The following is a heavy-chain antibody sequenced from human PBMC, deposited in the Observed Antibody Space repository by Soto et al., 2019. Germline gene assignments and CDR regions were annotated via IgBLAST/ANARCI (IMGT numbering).Heavy chain of an antibody. CDR3: ARVVGSCYFRGCGGRWFDP. D-gene: IGHD2-2*01. J-gene: IGHJ5*02. CDR2: ISAYNGNT. Sequence: ASVKVSCKASGYTFTSYGISWVRQAPGQGXEWMGWISAYNGNTNYAQKLQGRVTMTTDTSTSTAYMELRSLRSDDTAVYYCARVVGSCYFRGCGGRWFDPWGQGTLVTVSS. CDR1: GYTFTSYG. V-gene: IGHV1-18*01.